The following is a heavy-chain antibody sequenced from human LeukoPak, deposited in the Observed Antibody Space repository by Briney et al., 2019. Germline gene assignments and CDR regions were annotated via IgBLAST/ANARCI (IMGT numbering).Heavy chain of an antibody. J-gene: IGHJ4*02. CDR3: ARPVSSSWYGGFDY. Sequence: PSETLSLTCTVSGGSISSTSYYWAWIRQSPGKGLEWIGSIYYTGSTYYNPSPKSRATISVDTSKNQFSLKVSSVTAADTAVYYCARPVSSSWYGGFDYWGQGTLVTVSS. CDR1: GGSISSTSYY. V-gene: IGHV4-39*01. D-gene: IGHD6-13*01. CDR2: IYYTGST.